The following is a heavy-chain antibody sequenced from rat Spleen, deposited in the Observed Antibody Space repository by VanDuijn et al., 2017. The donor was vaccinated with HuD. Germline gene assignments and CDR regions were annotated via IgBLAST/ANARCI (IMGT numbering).Heavy chain of an antibody. CDR1: GFTFSKYD. J-gene: IGHJ2*01. D-gene: IGHD5-1*01. CDR2: ITYDGRST. V-gene: IGHV5-20*01. Sequence: EVQLGESGGGLVQPGRSMKLSCAASGFTFSKYDMAWVRQAPTKGLEWVASITYDGRSTYYRGSVKGRFTISRDYAKSTLYLQMDSLRSEDTATYYCTTQWELYHWGQGVMVTVSS. CDR3: TTQWELYH.